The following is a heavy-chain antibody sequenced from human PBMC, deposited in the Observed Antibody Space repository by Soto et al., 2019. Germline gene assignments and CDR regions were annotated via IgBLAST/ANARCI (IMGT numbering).Heavy chain of an antibody. J-gene: IGHJ6*02. D-gene: IGHD3-10*01. CDR1: GFTFSSYA. V-gene: IGHV3-30-3*01. CDR2: ISYDGSNK. Sequence: QVQLVESGGGVVQPGRSLRLSCAASGFTFSSYAMHWVRQAPGKGLEWVAVISYDGSNKYYADSVKGRFTISRDNSKNTLYLQMNSLRAEDTAVYYCARDFSPRFDGMDVWGQGTTVIVSS. CDR3: ARDFSPRFDGMDV.